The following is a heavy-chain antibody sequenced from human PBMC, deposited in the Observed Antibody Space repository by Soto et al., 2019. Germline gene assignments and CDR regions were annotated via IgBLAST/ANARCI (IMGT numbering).Heavy chain of an antibody. V-gene: IGHV1-2*04. CDR3: ARDMRLLLWFGELLNDYYYYYGMDV. Sequence: ASVKVSCKASGYTFTGYYMHWVRQAPGQGLEWMGWINPNSGGTNYAQKFQGWVTMTRDTSISTAYMELSRLRSDDTAVYYCARDMRLLLWFGELLNDYYYYYGMDVWGQGTTVTSP. CDR1: GYTFTGYY. D-gene: IGHD3-10*01. J-gene: IGHJ6*02. CDR2: INPNSGGT.